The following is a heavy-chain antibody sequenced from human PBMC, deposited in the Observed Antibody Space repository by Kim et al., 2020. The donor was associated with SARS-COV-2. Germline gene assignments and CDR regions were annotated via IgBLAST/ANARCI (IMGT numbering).Heavy chain of an antibody. V-gene: IGHV1-8*01. CDR2: MNPNSGNT. J-gene: IGHJ6*03. D-gene: IGHD5-12*01. CDR1: GYTFTSYD. Sequence: ASVKVSCKASGYTFTSYDINWVRQATGQGLEWMGWMNPNSGNTGYAQKFQGRVTMTRNTSISTAYMELSSLRSEDTAVYYCARGSIVATIFDYYYSMDVWGKGTTVTVSS. CDR3: ARGSIVATIFDYYYSMDV.